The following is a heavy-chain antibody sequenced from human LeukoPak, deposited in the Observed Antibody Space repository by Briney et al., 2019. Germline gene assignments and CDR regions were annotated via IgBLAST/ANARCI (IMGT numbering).Heavy chain of an antibody. CDR2: ISSSRSTI. D-gene: IGHD3-22*01. V-gene: IGHV3-11*01. CDR1: GFTFSDYY. Sequence: GGSLRLSCAASGFTFSDYYMSWIRQAPGKGLEWVSYISSSRSTIYYADSVKGRFTISRDNAKNSLYLQMNSLRAEDTAVYYCARETYFYDTTYYYVKYFDSWGQGTLVTVSS. J-gene: IGHJ4*02. CDR3: ARETYFYDTTYYYVKYFDS.